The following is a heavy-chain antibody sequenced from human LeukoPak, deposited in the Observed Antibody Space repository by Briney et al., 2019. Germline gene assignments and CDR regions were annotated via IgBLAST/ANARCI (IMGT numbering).Heavy chain of an antibody. CDR1: GYIFTDFY. J-gene: IGHJ4*02. Sequence: ASVKVSCKTSGYIFTDFYVHWVRQAPGQGLEWMGWINPNSGGTNYAQKFQGRVTMTRDTSISTAYMELSRLRSDDAAVYYCARGNPPVTGDYWGQGTLVTVSS. V-gene: IGHV1-2*02. CDR3: ARGNPPVTGDY. CDR2: INPNSGGT. D-gene: IGHD4-11*01.